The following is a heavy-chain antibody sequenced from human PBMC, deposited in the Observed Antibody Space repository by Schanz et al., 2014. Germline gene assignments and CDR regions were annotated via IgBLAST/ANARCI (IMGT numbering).Heavy chain of an antibody. CDR3: ARDGNYYGSRNYYKTPYYFDY. V-gene: IGHV3-66*01. CDR2: IYASGAT. D-gene: IGHD3-10*01. Sequence: EVQLVESGGGFVQPGGSLGLSCVVSGFTVSSDHMSWVRQAPGKGLEWVSTIYASGATYYADSVKRRFTISRDIPKNTLHLQVTSLRAEDTAIYYCARDGNYYGSRNYYKTPYYFDYWGQGTLVTVSS. J-gene: IGHJ4*02. CDR1: GFTVSSDH.